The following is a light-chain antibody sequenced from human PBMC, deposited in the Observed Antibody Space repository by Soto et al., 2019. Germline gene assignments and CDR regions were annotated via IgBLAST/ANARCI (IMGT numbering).Light chain of an antibody. Sequence: EIVMTQSPATLSVSPGERATLSCRASQSVSSNLAWYQQKPGQTPRLLIYDASTRATDIPARFSGSGSGTEFTLTISSLQSEDFAVYYCHQYNTWPRTFGQGTTVEIK. J-gene: IGKJ1*01. V-gene: IGKV3-15*01. CDR1: QSVSSN. CDR2: DAS. CDR3: HQYNTWPRT.